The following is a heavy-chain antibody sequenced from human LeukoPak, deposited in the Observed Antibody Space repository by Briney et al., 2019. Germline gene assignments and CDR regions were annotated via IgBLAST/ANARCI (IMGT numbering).Heavy chain of an antibody. Sequence: GGSLRLSCAASGFTFSSYGMHWVRQAPGKGLEWVAFIRYDGSNKYYADSVKGRFTISRDNSKNTLYLQMNSLRAEDTAVYYCARGLDIVATSGFDYWGQGTLVTVSS. V-gene: IGHV3-30*02. CDR2: IRYDGSNK. CDR1: GFTFSSYG. CDR3: ARGLDIVATSGFDY. J-gene: IGHJ4*02. D-gene: IGHD5-12*01.